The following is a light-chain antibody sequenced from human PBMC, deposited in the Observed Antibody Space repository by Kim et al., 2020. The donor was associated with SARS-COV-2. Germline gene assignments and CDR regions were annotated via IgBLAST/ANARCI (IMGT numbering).Light chain of an antibody. J-gene: IGKJ4*01. V-gene: IGKV3-20*01. CDR2: GAS. Sequence: LSTGERATISCRASQSVRNTYLAWYQQKLGQAPRLLIYGASIRATGISDRFSGSGSETDFTLTISRLEPEDLAVYYCQQYGSSPLTFGGGTKVEI. CDR3: QQYGSSPLT. CDR1: QSVRNTY.